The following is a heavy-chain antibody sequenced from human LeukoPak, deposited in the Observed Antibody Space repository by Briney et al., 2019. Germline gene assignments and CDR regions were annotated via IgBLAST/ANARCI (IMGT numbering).Heavy chain of an antibody. CDR2: SNPIFGTT. CDR3: ARGTTVTTAVLVPNDAFDI. Sequence: SVKVSCKASGGAFKGYAINWVRQAPGQGLEWMGGSNPIFGTTNFAPKFQGRVTIAADESTSTAYMELTSLKSEDTAVNYCARGTTVTTAVLVPNDAFDIWGQGTMVTVSS. D-gene: IGHD4-17*01. V-gene: IGHV1-69*13. CDR1: GGAFKGYA. J-gene: IGHJ3*02.